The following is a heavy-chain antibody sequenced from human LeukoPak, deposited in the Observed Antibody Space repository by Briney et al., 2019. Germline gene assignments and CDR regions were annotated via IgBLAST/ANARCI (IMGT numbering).Heavy chain of an antibody. Sequence: SETLSLTCSVSGGSISNYFWTWIRQPPGKGLEWIGYIYSSGSTYYNPSLKSRVTISVDTSKNRFSLKLSTVTAADTAVYYCARGSGSYPYWGRGTLVTVSS. D-gene: IGHD6-19*01. J-gene: IGHJ4*02. V-gene: IGHV4-59*08. CDR1: GGSISNYF. CDR3: ARGSGSYPY. CDR2: IYSSGST.